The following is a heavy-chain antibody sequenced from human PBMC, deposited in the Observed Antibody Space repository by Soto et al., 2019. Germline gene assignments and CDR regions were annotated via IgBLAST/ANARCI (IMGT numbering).Heavy chain of an antibody. Sequence: SETLSLTCTVSGGSISSGGYCWSWIRQHPGKGLEWIGYIYYSGSTYYNPSLKSRVTISVDTSKNQFSLKLSSVTAADTAVYYCAREGIAAALRWFDPWGQGTLVTVS. V-gene: IGHV4-31*03. J-gene: IGHJ5*02. CDR1: GGSISSGGYC. D-gene: IGHD6-13*01. CDR3: AREGIAAALRWFDP. CDR2: IYYSGST.